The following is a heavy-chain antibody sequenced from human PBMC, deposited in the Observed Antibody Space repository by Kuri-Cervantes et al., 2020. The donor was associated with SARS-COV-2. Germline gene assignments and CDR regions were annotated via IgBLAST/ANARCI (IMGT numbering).Heavy chain of an antibody. CDR1: GSTVSSNY. D-gene: IGHD1-26*01. J-gene: IGHJ5*02. CDR2: IYSGGST. CDR3: AREDRYGGNLNWFDP. V-gene: IGHV3-53*01. Sequence: GGSLRLSCAPSGSTVSSNYMSWVRQAPGKGLEWVSVIYSGGSTYYADSVQGRFTISRDNSKNTLYLQMNSLRVEDTAVYYCAREDRYGGNLNWFDPWGQGTLVTVSS.